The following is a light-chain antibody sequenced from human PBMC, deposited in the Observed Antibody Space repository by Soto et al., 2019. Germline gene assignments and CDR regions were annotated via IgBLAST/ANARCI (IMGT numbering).Light chain of an antibody. J-gene: IGKJ1*01. V-gene: IGKV3-20*01. CDR3: HQYGASPRT. CDR2: VAS. CDR1: QSVTSSY. Sequence: EIVLTQSPDTLSLSPGERATLSCRASQSVTSSYLAWYQQKPGQAPRLLIFVASNRATGIPDRFSGSGSGIDFTLTINGLEPEEFAVYSCHQYGASPRTFGQGTKVEIK.